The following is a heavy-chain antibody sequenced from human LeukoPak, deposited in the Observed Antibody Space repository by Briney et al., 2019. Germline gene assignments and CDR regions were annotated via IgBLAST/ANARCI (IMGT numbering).Heavy chain of an antibody. CDR1: GFTFSSYS. CDR3: AKMGSGWYLRDQLSAFDI. J-gene: IGHJ3*02. Sequence: PGGSLRLSCAASGFTFSSYSMNWVRQAPGKGLEWVSVISGSGDSTYYADSVKGRFTISRDNSKNTLYLQMNSLRAEDTAVYYCAKMGSGWYLRDQLSAFDIWGQGTMVTVSS. CDR2: ISGSGDST. D-gene: IGHD6-19*01. V-gene: IGHV3-23*01.